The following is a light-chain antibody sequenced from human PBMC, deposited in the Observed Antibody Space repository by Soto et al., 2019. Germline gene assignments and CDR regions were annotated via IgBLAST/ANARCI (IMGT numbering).Light chain of an antibody. CDR3: QQYNNWPRT. CDR2: GAS. CDR1: QSVSSN. V-gene: IGKV3-15*01. J-gene: IGKJ1*01. Sequence: EIVMTQSPATLSVSPVERATLSCRASQSVSSNLAWYQQKPGQAPRLLIYGASTRATGIPARFSGSGSGTEFTLTISNLQSEDFAVYYCQQYNNWPRTFGQGTKVDIK.